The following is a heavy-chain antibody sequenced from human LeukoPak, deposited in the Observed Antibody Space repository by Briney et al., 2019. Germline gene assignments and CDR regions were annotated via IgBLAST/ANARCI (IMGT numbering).Heavy chain of an antibody. V-gene: IGHV3-48*03. D-gene: IGHD2-21*02. CDR1: GFTFSSYE. CDR2: ISTSDTSI. J-gene: IGHJ4*02. Sequence: GGSLRLSCPASGFTFSSYEMNWVRQAPGEGLEWVSYISTSDTSIYYADSVKGRFTISRDNAKNSLYLQMNSLRAEDTAVYYCARERASCGGDCSDYWGQGTLVTVSS. CDR3: ARERASCGGDCSDY.